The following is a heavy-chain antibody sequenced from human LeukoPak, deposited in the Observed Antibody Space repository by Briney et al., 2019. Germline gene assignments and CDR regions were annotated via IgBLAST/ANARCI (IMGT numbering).Heavy chain of an antibody. J-gene: IGHJ2*01. CDR1: GGSVSSYY. CDR3: ARVVPAAMYWYFDL. CDR2: IYTSGST. D-gene: IGHD2-2*01. V-gene: IGHV4-4*07. Sequence: SETLPLTCTVSGGSVSSYYWSWIRQSAGKGLEWIGRIYTSGSTNYNPSLKSRVTMSVDTSKNQFSLKLSSVTAADTAVYYCARVVPAAMYWYFDLWGRGTLVTVSS.